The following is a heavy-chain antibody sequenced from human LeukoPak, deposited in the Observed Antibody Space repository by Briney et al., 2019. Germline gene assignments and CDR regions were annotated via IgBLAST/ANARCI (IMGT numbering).Heavy chain of an antibody. CDR1: GFTFSSYW. D-gene: IGHD2-21*02. Sequence: GGSLRLSCAASGFTFSSYWMSWVRQAPGKGLEWVANIKQDGSEKYYVDSVKGRFTISRDNAKNSLYLQMNSLRAEDTAVYYCARRGHIVVVTAMDYYYYYYMDVWGKGTTVTVSS. CDR2: IKQDGSEK. J-gene: IGHJ6*03. CDR3: ARRGHIVVVTAMDYYYYYYMDV. V-gene: IGHV3-7*01.